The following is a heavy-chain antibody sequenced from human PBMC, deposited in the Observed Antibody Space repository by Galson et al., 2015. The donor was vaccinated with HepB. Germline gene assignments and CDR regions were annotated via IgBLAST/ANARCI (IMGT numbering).Heavy chain of an antibody. V-gene: IGHV1-3*01. D-gene: IGHD6-25*01. CDR2: INAGNGDT. J-gene: IGHJ4*02. CDR1: GYIFTNNA. CDR3: AGGRWRSGYGDLRD. Sequence: SVKVSCKASGYIFTNNALHWVRQAPGQRPEWMGWINAGNGDTKYSHKFQDKVTFTADTSATTAYMELTRLTSEDTAIYYCAGGRWRSGYGDLRDGGQGTLLTFSS.